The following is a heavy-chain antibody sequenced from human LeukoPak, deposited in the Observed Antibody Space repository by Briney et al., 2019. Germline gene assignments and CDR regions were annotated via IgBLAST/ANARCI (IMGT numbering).Heavy chain of an antibody. CDR1: GNTFTGYY. J-gene: IGHJ4*02. CDR3: ARESGGYDSAFDY. CDR2: INPNSGGT. Sequence: ASVKVSCKASGNTFTGYYMHWVRQAPGQGLEWMGWINPNSGGTNYAQKFQGWVTMTRDTSISTAYMELSRLRSDDTAVYYCARESGGYDSAFDYWGQGTLVTVSS. V-gene: IGHV1-2*04. D-gene: IGHD5-12*01.